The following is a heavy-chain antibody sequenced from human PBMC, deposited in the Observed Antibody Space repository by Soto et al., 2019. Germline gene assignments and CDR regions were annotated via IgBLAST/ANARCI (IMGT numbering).Heavy chain of an antibody. CDR1: GLTFSSYS. CDR3: ATPHWELLD. Sequence: GRSLRRSCAAAGLTFSSYSMRWVRHAPGKGLEWVSAISGRGDSTYHADSVKGRFTISRDNSRNTLYLQMNRLRAEDMAVYYCATPHWELLDWGQGTLVTVSS. CDR2: ISGRGDST. V-gene: IGHV3-23*01. J-gene: IGHJ4*02. D-gene: IGHD1-26*01.